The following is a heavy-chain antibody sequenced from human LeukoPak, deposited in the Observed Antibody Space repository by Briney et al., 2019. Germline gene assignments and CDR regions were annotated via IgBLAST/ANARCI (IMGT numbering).Heavy chain of an antibody. CDR3: ARDAGDCGGDCPRWFDP. CDR1: GFTFSSYW. V-gene: IGHV3-74*01. CDR2: INPDGTST. Sequence: GGSLRLSCAASGFTFSSYWMHWVRQAPGKGLVWVSRINPDGTSTSYADSVKGRFTISRDNVKNTVDLQMNSLRGEDTAVYYCARDAGDCGGDCPRWFDPWGQGTLVTVSS. J-gene: IGHJ5*02. D-gene: IGHD2-21*02.